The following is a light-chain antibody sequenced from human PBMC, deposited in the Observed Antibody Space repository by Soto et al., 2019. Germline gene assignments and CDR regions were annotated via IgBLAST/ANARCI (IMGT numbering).Light chain of an antibody. Sequence: QSVLTQPPSASGTPGQGVTISCSGSSSNIGSNYVYWYQQLPGTAPKLLIYRNYQRPSGVPDRCSGSKSGTSASLAISGLWYEAEADSYCAAWEDSLSGVVFGGGTTLTVL. CDR1: SSNIGSNY. CDR3: AAWEDSLSGVV. CDR2: RNY. V-gene: IGLV1-47*03. J-gene: IGLJ2*01.